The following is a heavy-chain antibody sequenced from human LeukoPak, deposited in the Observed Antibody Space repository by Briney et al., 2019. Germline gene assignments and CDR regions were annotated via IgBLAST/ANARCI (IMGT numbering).Heavy chain of an antibody. V-gene: IGHV3-23*01. CDR1: GFTFSSYA. J-gene: IGHJ4*02. CDR3: AKVARGPIVVVVQFDY. CDR2: ISGSGGST. Sequence: GGSLRLSCAASGFTFSSYAMSWVRQAPGKGLEWVSAISGSGGSTYYADSVKGRFTISRDNSKNTLYLQMNSLRAEDTAVYYCAKVARGPIVVVVQFDYWGQGTLVTVSS. D-gene: IGHD3-22*01.